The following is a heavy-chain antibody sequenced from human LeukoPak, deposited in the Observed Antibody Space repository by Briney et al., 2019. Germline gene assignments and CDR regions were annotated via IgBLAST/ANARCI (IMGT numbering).Heavy chain of an antibody. D-gene: IGHD6-13*01. CDR3: ASLAGSSSYTSLDY. J-gene: IGHJ4*02. Sequence: SVKVSCKASGDTFSSYAISWVRQAPGQGLEWMGRIIPILGIANYAQKFQGRVTITADKSTSTAYMELSSLRSEDTAVYYCASLAGSSSYTSLDYWGQGTLVTVSS. CDR1: GDTFSSYA. V-gene: IGHV1-69*04. CDR2: IIPILGIA.